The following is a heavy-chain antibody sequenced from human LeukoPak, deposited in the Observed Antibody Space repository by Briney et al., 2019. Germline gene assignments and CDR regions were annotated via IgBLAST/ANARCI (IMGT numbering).Heavy chain of an antibody. CDR2: MNPNSGNT. CDR3: AREDCSGGSCYDDYGMDV. J-gene: IGHJ6*02. CDR1: GYTFTSYD. Sequence: ASVKVSCKASGYTFTSYDINWVRQATGQGLEWMGWMNPNSGNTGYAQKFQGRVTMTRDTSTSTVYMELSSLRSEDTAVYYCAREDCSGGSCYDDYGMDVWGQGTTVTVSS. V-gene: IGHV1-8*02. D-gene: IGHD2-15*01.